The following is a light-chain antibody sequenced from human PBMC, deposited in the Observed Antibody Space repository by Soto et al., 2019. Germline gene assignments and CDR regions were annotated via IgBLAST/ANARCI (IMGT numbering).Light chain of an antibody. CDR1: SSDVGGYNY. CDR3: SSYTRSSTLI. V-gene: IGLV2-14*01. J-gene: IGLJ1*01. Sequence: QSALTQPASVPGSPGQSITISCTGTSSDVGGYNYVSWYRQHPGKAPKLMIYEVRNRPSGVSNRFSGSKSGNTASLTISGLQAEDEADYYCSSYTRSSTLIFGIGTKVTVL. CDR2: EVR.